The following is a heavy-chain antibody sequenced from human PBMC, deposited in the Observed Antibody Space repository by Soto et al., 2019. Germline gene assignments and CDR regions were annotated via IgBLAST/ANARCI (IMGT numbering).Heavy chain of an antibody. CDR1: GGTFSSYT. J-gene: IGHJ3*02. Sequence: QVQLVQSGAEVKKPGSSVKVSCKASGGTFSSYTISWVRQAPGQGLEWMGRIIPILGIANYAQKFQGRVTITADKSTSTAYRELSSLGSEDTAVYYCARGAPGYYDSSGLGAFDIWGQGTMVTVSS. V-gene: IGHV1-69*02. CDR3: ARGAPGYYDSSGLGAFDI. CDR2: IIPILGIA. D-gene: IGHD3-22*01.